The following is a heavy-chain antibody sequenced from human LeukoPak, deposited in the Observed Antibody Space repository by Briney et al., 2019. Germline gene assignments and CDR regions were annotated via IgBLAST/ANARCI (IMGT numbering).Heavy chain of an antibody. Sequence: PSETLSLTCTVSGGSISSSSYYWGWIRQPPGKGLEWIGSIYYSGSTYYNPSLKSRLTISADTSKNRFSLKLSSVTAADTAVYYCASYYDSSGYYSASDPIYYFDYWGQGTLVTVSS. CDR2: IYYSGST. D-gene: IGHD3-22*01. CDR1: GGSISSSSYY. J-gene: IGHJ4*02. CDR3: ASYYDSSGYYSASDPIYYFDY. V-gene: IGHV4-39*01.